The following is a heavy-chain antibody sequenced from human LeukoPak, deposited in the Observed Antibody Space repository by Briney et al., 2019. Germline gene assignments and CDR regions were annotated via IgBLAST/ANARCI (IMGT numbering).Heavy chain of an antibody. Sequence: GGPLRLSCAPSGFTFSSYWMTWVRQAPGQGLEWVANINLDGSVQWYADSVKGRFTVSRDNAKNSVYLQMNSLRGEDTAVYYCAREGGVADYWGQGTLVTVSS. CDR3: AREGGVADY. V-gene: IGHV3-7*01. CDR1: GFTFSSYW. D-gene: IGHD3-16*01. CDR2: INLDGSVQ. J-gene: IGHJ4*02.